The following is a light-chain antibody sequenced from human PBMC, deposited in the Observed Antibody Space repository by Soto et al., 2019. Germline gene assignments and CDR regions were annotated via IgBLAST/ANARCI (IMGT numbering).Light chain of an antibody. CDR3: QQYNRSPWT. CDR2: AAS. V-gene: IGKV1-27*01. Sequence: ILMTQSPSSLSAFVGDRVTITCRASQDIGNFLAWYQQKPGKVPKLLIYAASTLQSGVPSRFSGSGSGTDFTLTISSLQPEDVATYYCQQYNRSPWTFGQGTKVDIK. J-gene: IGKJ1*01. CDR1: QDIGNF.